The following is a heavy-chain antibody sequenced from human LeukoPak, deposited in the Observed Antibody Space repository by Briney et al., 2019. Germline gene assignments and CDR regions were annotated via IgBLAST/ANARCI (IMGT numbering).Heavy chain of an antibody. D-gene: IGHD3-10*01. CDR1: GGSISNYY. CDR3: AREIYTRFGELPYY. CDR2: IYYSGTT. V-gene: IGHV4-59*01. J-gene: IGHJ4*02. Sequence: SETLSLTCTVSGGSISNYYWNWIRQPPGKGLELIGYIYYSGTTNYNPSLKSRVSMSVDTSKNQFSLKLSSVTAEDTAVYYCAREIYTRFGELPYYWGQGTLVTVSS.